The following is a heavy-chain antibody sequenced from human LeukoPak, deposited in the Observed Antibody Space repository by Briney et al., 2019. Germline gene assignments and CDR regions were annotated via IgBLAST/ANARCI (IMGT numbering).Heavy chain of an antibody. CDR3: ATDGSSSSPYLPY. V-gene: IGHV3-30*04. CDR1: GFSFSSYA. Sequence: PGRSLRLSCAASGFSFSSYAMHWVRQAPGKGLEWVTTISYDGSIKYYADSVKGRFTISRDSSRNTLSLQMDSLRADDTAVYYCATDGSSSSPYLPYWGQGTLVTVSS. D-gene: IGHD6-6*01. J-gene: IGHJ4*02. CDR2: ISYDGSIK.